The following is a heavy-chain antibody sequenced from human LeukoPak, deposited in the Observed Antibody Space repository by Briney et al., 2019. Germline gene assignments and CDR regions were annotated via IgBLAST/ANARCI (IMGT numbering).Heavy chain of an antibody. V-gene: IGHV3-21*01. J-gene: IGHJ5*02. CDR2: LCSSSSYI. CDR1: RFLYSNYT. D-gene: IGHD3-22*01. CDR3: ARGLTGDYYYDSSAYFPYNWFDP. Sequence: GGSLRLSCAACRFLYSNYTMLCVREAPGRAVVWVSSLCSSSSYIFYADPVKVRFTISRDNAKNSQYLQMNTLRAEDTAVYCCARGLTGDYYYDSSAYFPYNWFDPWGQGTLVTVSS.